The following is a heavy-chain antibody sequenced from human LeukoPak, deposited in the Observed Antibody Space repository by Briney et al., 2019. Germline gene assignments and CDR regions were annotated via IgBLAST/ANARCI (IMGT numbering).Heavy chain of an antibody. CDR2: IYTSGST. V-gene: IGHV4-4*07. J-gene: IGHJ1*01. Sequence: TSETLSLTCTVSGYSISSGYYWGWIRQPAGKGLEWIGRIYTSGSTNYNPSLKSRVTMSVDTSKNQFSLKLSSVTAADTAVYYCASNPVAGTEYFQHWGQGTLVTVSS. CDR3: ASNPVAGTEYFQH. CDR1: GYSISSGYY. D-gene: IGHD6-19*01.